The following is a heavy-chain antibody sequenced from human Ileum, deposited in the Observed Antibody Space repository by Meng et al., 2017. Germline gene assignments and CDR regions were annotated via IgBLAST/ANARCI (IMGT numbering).Heavy chain of an antibody. D-gene: IGHD1-1*01. CDR1: GYTFTTYG. CDR2: MNTDKGNT. J-gene: IGHJ4*02. V-gene: IGHV1-18*01. Sequence: QVQLVQSGAEVEKPGASGTVSCKASGYTFTTYGISWVRQAPGQGLEWMGWMNTDKGNTNYAQKFQGRVTMTRDTSTSTAYMELRSLRSDDTAVYYCAREGAYNGGDYWGQGTLVTVSS. CDR3: AREGAYNGGDY.